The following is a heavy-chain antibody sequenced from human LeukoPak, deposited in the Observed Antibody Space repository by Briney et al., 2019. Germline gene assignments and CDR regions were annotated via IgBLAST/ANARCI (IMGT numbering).Heavy chain of an antibody. CDR2: IYTSGST. Sequence: SETLSLTCTVSGGSISSYYWSWIRQPAGKGLEWIGRIYTSGSTNYNPSLKSRVTMSVDTSKNQFSLKLSSVTAADTAVYYRAREVDYYDSSGYLYYYYGMDVWGQGTTVTVSS. J-gene: IGHJ6*02. V-gene: IGHV4-4*07. D-gene: IGHD3-22*01. CDR1: GGSISSYY. CDR3: AREVDYYDSSGYLYYYYGMDV.